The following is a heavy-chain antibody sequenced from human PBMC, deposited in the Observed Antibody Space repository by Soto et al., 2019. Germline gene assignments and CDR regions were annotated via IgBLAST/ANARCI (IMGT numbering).Heavy chain of an antibody. CDR3: ASNVGATNFDY. Sequence: QVQLQESGPGLVKPSEALSLTCTVSGGSVSSGSYYWSWIRQPPGKGLEWIGYIYYSGSTNYNPSLKSRVTISGDTSKNQFSLKLSSVTAADTAVYYCASNVGATNFDYWGQGTLGTVSS. J-gene: IGHJ4*02. V-gene: IGHV4-61*01. CDR2: IYYSGST. D-gene: IGHD1-26*01. CDR1: GGSVSSGSYY.